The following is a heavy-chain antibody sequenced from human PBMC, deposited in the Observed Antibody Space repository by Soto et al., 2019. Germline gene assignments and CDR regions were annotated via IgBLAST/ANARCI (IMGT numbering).Heavy chain of an antibody. CDR3: ARQYSTSSDY. J-gene: IGHJ4*02. V-gene: IGHV5-51*01. D-gene: IGHD6-6*01. CDR2: IYPDDSDT. CDR1: GYNFTNYW. Sequence: GESRKISCKGSGYNFTNYWVGWVRQLPGKGLEWMGIIYPDDSDTRYSPSFQGQVIISADKSINTAYLQWSSLKATDSGMYYCARQYSTSSDYWGQGTQVTVSS.